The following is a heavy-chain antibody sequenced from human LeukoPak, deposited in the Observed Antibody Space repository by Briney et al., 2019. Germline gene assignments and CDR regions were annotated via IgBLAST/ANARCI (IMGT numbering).Heavy chain of an antibody. V-gene: IGHV4-59*01. CDR2: IYYSGST. D-gene: IGHD3-22*01. CDR3: ARDISAYYYDSSGRAFDI. Sequence: SETLSLTCTVSGGSISSYYWSWIRQPPGKGLEWIGCIYYSGSTNYNPSLKSRVTISVDTSKNQFSLKLSSVTAADTAVYYCARDISAYYYDSSGRAFDIWGQGTMVTVSS. CDR1: GGSISSYY. J-gene: IGHJ3*02.